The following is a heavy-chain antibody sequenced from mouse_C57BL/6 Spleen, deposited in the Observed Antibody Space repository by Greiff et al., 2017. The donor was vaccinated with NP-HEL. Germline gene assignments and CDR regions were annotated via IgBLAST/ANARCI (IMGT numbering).Heavy chain of an antibody. J-gene: IGHJ4*01. CDR1: GYTFTSYW. Sequence: QVQLQQPGAELVKPGASVKMSCKASGYTFTSYWITWVKQRPGQGLEWIGDIYPGSGSTNYNEKFKSKATLTVDTSSSTAYMQLSSLTSEDSAVYYCAREGSSPLAMDYWGQGTSVTVSS. D-gene: IGHD1-1*01. CDR3: AREGSSPLAMDY. CDR2: IYPGSGST. V-gene: IGHV1-55*01.